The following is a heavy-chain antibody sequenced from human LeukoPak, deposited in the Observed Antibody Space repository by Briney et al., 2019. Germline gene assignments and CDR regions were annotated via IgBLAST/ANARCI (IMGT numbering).Heavy chain of an antibody. Sequence: GRSLRLSCAASGFTFSSYDMHWVRQAPGKGLEWVAVIWYDGSNKYYADSVKGRFTISRGNSKNTLYLQMNSLRAEDTAVYYCARGGYWEYYFDYWGQGTLVTVSS. CDR3: ARGGYWEYYFDY. CDR1: GFTFSSYD. J-gene: IGHJ4*02. V-gene: IGHV3-33*01. CDR2: IWYDGSNK. D-gene: IGHD5-12*01.